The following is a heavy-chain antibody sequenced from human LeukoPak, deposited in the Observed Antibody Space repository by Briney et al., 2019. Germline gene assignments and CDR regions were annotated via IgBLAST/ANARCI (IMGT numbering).Heavy chain of an antibody. CDR3: ARADYYDSSGYHIDY. CDR1: GGSFSGYY. J-gene: IGHJ4*02. Sequence: SETLSLTCAVYGGSFSGYYWSWIRQPPGKGLEWIGEINHSGSTNYNPSLKSRVTISVETSKNQSSLKLSSVTAADTAVYYCARADYYDSSGYHIDYWGQGTLVTVSS. D-gene: IGHD3-22*01. CDR2: INHSGST. V-gene: IGHV4-34*01.